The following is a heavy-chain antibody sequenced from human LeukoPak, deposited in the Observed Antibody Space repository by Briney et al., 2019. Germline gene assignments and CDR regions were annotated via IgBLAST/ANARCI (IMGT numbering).Heavy chain of an antibody. Sequence: ASVKVSCKASGGTFSSYAISWVRQAPGKGLEWMGGFDPEDGETIYAQKFQGRVTMTEDTSTDTAYMELSSLRSEDTAVYYCATGVEYSYGPGPHWGQGTLVTVSS. CDR3: ATGVEYSYGPGPH. V-gene: IGHV1-24*01. D-gene: IGHD5-18*01. CDR2: FDPEDGET. J-gene: IGHJ4*02. CDR1: GGTFSSYA.